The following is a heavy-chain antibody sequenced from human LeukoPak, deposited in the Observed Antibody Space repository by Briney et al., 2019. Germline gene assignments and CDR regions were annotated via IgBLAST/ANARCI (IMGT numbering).Heavy chain of an antibody. J-gene: IGHJ4*02. D-gene: IGHD4-17*01. CDR2: IISDGSRT. Sequence: GGSLRLSCAASGFTFSNYWMYWVRQASGKGLVWVSQIISDGSRTYYADSVKGRFTISRDNTKNTLYLQMNSLRAEDTAVYYCVRDGDNLGRDFDYWGQGTLVSVSS. CDR1: GFTFSNYW. CDR3: VRDGDNLGRDFDY. V-gene: IGHV3-74*01.